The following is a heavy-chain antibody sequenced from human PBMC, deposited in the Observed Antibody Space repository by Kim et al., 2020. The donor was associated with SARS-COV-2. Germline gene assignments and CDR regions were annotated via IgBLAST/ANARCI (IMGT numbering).Heavy chain of an antibody. Sequence: SETLSLTCTVSGGSISSSSYYWGWIRQPPGKGLEWIGSIYYSGSTYYNPSLKSRVTISVDTSKNQFSLKLSSVTAADTAVYYCAAVVVPAAIRVHWFDPWGQGTLVTVSS. CDR2: IYYSGST. CDR3: AAVVVPAAIRVHWFDP. D-gene: IGHD2-2*02. J-gene: IGHJ5*02. CDR1: GGSISSSSYY. V-gene: IGHV4-39*01.